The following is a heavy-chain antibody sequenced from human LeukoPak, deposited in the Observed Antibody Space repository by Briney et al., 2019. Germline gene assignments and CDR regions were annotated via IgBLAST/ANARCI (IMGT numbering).Heavy chain of an antibody. CDR3: ARGGYGSGSRRWFDP. Sequence: PGGSLRLSCAASGFTFSSYSMNWVRQAPGKGLEWVSSISSSSSYIYYADSVKGRFTISRDNAKNTLYLQMNSLRAEDTAVYYCARGGYGSGSRRWFDPWGQGTLVTVSS. V-gene: IGHV3-21*01. CDR1: GFTFSSYS. J-gene: IGHJ5*02. D-gene: IGHD3-10*01. CDR2: ISSSSSYI.